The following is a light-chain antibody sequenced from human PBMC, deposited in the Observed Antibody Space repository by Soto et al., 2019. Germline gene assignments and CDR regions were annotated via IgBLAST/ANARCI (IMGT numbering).Light chain of an antibody. V-gene: IGKV1-9*01. Sequence: IQLTQSPSSLSASVGARVTITCRASQGISSYLAWYQQKPGKVPKLLIYGASTLQSGAPSRFSGSGSGTDFTLTISSLQPEDFAADYCQQLNSYPVTFGPGTKVDIK. J-gene: IGKJ3*01. CDR1: QGISSY. CDR2: GAS. CDR3: QQLNSYPVT.